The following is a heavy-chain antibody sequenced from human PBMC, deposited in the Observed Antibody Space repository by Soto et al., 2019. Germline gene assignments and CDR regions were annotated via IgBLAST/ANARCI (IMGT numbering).Heavy chain of an antibody. Sequence: GGSLRLSCAASGFTFSDYYMSWIRQAPGKGLEWVSYISSSSSYTNYADSVKGRFTISRDNAKNSLYLQMNSLRAEDTAVYYCASWDIQAAAGFDYWGQGTLVTVSS. J-gene: IGHJ4*02. D-gene: IGHD6-13*01. CDR1: GFTFSDYY. V-gene: IGHV3-11*03. CDR3: ASWDIQAAAGFDY. CDR2: ISSSSSYT.